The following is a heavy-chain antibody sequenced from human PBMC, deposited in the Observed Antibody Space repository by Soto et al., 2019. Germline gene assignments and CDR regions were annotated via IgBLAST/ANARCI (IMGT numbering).Heavy chain of an antibody. CDR3: ARDSGQGVFDY. CDR2: FYYSGST. CDR1: GGSISSSSYY. J-gene: IGHJ4*02. Sequence: QLQLQESGPGLVKPSETLSLTCTVSGGSISSSSYYWGWIRQPPGKGLEWIGSFYYSGSTYYNPSLKSRLTISVDTSKNQFSLKLSSVTAADTAVDSCARDSGQGVFDYWGQGTLVTVSS. D-gene: IGHD3-16*01. V-gene: IGHV4-39*02.